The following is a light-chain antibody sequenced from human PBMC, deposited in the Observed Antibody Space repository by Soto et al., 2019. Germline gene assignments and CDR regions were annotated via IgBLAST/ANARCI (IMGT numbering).Light chain of an antibody. CDR3: ASYAGTRLFV. V-gene: IGLV2-8*01. CDR2: EVT. CDR1: SSDVGFYNF. Sequence: QSALTQPPSASGSPGQSLTISCTGTSSDVGFYNFVSWYQQRPGKAPKLVIYEVTKRPSGVPDRFSGSKSGSTASLTVSGLQADYEADYYCASYAGTRLFVFGSGTKVTVL. J-gene: IGLJ1*01.